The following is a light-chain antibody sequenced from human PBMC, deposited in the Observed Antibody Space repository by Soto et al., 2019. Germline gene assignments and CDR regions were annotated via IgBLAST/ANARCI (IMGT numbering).Light chain of an antibody. CDR2: GAS. V-gene: IGKV3-20*01. CDR3: QQYCSSGT. Sequence: EIVLTQSPATLSSFPSDRVTISCRASQSVSSSYLAWYQQKPGQAPRLLIYGASSRATGIPDRFSGSGSGTDFTLTISRLEPEDFAVYYCQQYCSSGTFGLGTNVDI. CDR1: QSVSSSY. J-gene: IGKJ1*01.